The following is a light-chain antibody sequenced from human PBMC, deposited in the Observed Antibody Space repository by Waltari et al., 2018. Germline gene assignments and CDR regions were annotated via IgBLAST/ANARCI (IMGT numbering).Light chain of an antibody. Sequence: QSALTQPASASGSPGQSIPISCTGPSSDVGVYHYVSWYQQHPGKAPKLIIYDVFERPSGVSNRFSGSKSGNPASLTISGLLAEDEADYYCNSYTGSSSWVFGGGTKLTVL. V-gene: IGLV2-14*01. CDR1: SSDVGVYHY. J-gene: IGLJ3*02. CDR3: NSYTGSSSWV. CDR2: DVF.